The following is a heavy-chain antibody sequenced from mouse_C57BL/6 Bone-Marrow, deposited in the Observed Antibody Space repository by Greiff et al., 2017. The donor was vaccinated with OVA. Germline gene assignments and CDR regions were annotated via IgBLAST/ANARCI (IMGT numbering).Heavy chain of an antibody. CDR3: ARGEGVAY. CDR2: IYPRSGNT. Sequence: VKLQESGAELARPGASVKLSCKASGYTFTSYGISWVKQRTGQGLEWIGEIYPRSGNTYYNEKFKGKATLTADTSSSTAYMELRSLTSVDSAVYICARGEGVAYWGQGTLVTVSA. CDR1: GYTFTSYG. J-gene: IGHJ3*01. V-gene: IGHV1-81*01.